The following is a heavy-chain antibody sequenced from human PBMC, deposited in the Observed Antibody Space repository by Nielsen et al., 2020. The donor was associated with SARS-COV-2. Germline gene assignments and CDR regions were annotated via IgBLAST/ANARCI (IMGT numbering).Heavy chain of an antibody. CDR1: GGSISSYY. V-gene: IGHV4-39*01. CDR3: ARRPMVYFDY. CDR2: IYYSGST. J-gene: IGHJ4*02. D-gene: IGHD2-8*01. Sequence: SETLSLTCTVSGGSISSYYWGWIRQPPGKGLEWIGSIYYSGSTYYNPSLKSRVTISVDTSKNQFSLKLSSVTAADTAVYYCARRPMVYFDYWGQGTLVTVSS.